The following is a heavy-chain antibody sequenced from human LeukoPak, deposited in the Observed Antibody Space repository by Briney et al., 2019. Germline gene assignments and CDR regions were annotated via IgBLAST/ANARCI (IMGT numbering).Heavy chain of an antibody. D-gene: IGHD2/OR15-2a*01. CDR2: ISSSSSYI. V-gene: IGHV3-21*01. CDR1: GFTFSSYS. CDR3: ARDRGPGVVVLSYYMDV. J-gene: IGHJ6*03. Sequence: GGSLRLSCAASGFTFSSYSMNWVRQAPGKGLEWVSSISSSSSYIYYADSVKGRFTISRDNAKNSLYLQMNSLRAEDTAVYYCARDRGPGVVVLSYYMDVWGKGTTVTVSS.